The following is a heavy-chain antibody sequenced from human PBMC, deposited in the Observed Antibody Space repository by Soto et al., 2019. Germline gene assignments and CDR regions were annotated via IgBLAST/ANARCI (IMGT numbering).Heavy chain of an antibody. CDR1: GFTFSSYG. D-gene: IGHD6-6*01. CDR3: ANDHPVWRIAARRAGTAGYFQH. Sequence: QVQLVESGGGVVQPGRSLRLSCAASGFTFSSYGMHWVRQAPGKGLEWVAVISYDGSNKYYADSVKGRFTISRDNSKNTPYLQMNSLRAEDTAVYYCANDHPVWRIAARRAGTAGYFQHWGQGTLVTVSS. CDR2: ISYDGSNK. V-gene: IGHV3-30*18. J-gene: IGHJ1*01.